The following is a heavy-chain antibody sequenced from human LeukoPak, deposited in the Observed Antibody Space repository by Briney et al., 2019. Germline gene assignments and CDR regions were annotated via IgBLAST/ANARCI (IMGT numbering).Heavy chain of an antibody. CDR3: AREWTGGIDY. J-gene: IGHJ4*02. Sequence: SSETLSLTCTVSGGSISSGDYYWSWIRQPPGKGLEWIGYIYYSGSTYYNPSLKSRVTISVDTSKNQFSLKLSSVTAADAAVYYCAREWTGGIDYWGQGTLVTVSS. CDR1: GGSISSGDYY. CDR2: IYYSGST. D-gene: IGHD3/OR15-3a*01. V-gene: IGHV4-30-4*01.